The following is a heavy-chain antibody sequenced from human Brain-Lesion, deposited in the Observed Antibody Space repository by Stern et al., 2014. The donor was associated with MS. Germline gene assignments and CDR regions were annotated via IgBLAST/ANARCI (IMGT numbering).Heavy chain of an antibody. CDR3: ARIDVSIGYCGDAACYAGSDP. CDR1: GGSISSGDYY. V-gene: IGHV4-30-4*01. CDR2: IYYSGST. J-gene: IGHJ5*02. Sequence: VQLEESGPGLVKPSQTLSLTCTVSGGSISSGDYYWSWIRQPPGKGLEWIGHIYYSGSTYYNPSLKSRVTISVDTSKKQFSLKLSSVTAADTAVYYCARIDVSIGYCGDAACYAGSDPWGQGTLVTVSS. D-gene: IGHD2-2*01.